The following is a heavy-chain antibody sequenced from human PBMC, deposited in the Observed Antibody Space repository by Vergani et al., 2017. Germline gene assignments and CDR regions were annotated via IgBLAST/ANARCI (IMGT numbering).Heavy chain of an antibody. D-gene: IGHD2-2*01. CDR2: IYTSGST. Sequence: QVQLQESGPGLVKPSETLSLTCTVSGGSISSYYWSWIRQPAGKGLEWIGRIYTSGSTNYNPSLKSRVTMSVDTSKNQFPLKLSSVTAADTAVYYCARDLIYCSSTSCSFDYWGQGTLVTVSS. CDR1: GGSISSYY. J-gene: IGHJ4*02. V-gene: IGHV4-4*07. CDR3: ARDLIYCSSTSCSFDY.